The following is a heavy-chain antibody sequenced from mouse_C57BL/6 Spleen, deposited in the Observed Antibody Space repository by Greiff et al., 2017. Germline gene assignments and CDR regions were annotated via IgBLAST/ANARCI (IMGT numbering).Heavy chain of an antibody. D-gene: IGHD1-1*01. Sequence: QVKLQQPGAELVKPGASVKMSCKASGYTFNSYWITWVKQRPGQGLERIGDIYPGSGSTDYNEKFKSKATLTVDTTSSTAYMQLSCLTSDDSAVYYCARSPSFITTLVWGYFDYWGQGTTLTVSS. CDR1: GYTFNSYW. V-gene: IGHV1-55*01. CDR3: ARSPSFITTLVWGYFDY. CDR2: IYPGSGST. J-gene: IGHJ2*01.